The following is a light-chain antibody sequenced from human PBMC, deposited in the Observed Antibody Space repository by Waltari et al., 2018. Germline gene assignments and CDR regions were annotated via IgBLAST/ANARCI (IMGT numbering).Light chain of an antibody. CDR2: DVN. V-gene: IGLV2-14*03. CDR1: SNDVGSFNY. CDR3: SSYTGSNTLI. J-gene: IGLJ2*01. Sequence: QSVLTQPASVSGSPGQSITLSCSGTSNDVGSFNYVACYQQQPGKAPNLMIYDVNNRPSGVSNRFSGSKSGNTASLTISGLQAEDEANYHCSSYTGSNTLIFGGGTKLTVL.